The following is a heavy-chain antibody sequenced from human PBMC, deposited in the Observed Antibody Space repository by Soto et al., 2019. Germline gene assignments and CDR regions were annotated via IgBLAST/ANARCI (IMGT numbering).Heavy chain of an antibody. CDR1: GFTFSSYW. CDR3: ARRNRPSYTSDY. Sequence: EVQLVESGGGLVQPGGSLRLSCAASGFTFSSYWMHWVRQAPGKGLEWVSRINDDGRRTSYADSVKGRFTISRDNAKNTLYLQMNSLRDNDTAIYYCARRNRPSYTSDYWGKGTLVTVSS. J-gene: IGHJ4*02. CDR2: INDDGRRT. V-gene: IGHV3-74*01. D-gene: IGHD4-4*01.